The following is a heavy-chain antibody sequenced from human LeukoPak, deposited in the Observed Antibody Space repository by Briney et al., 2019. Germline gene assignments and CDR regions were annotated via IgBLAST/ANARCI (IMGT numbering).Heavy chain of an antibody. V-gene: IGHV1-46*01. D-gene: IGHD3-10*01. CDR1: GYTFTSNY. CDR3: ARGRLITMVRGVKTPDAFDI. Sequence: ASVKVSCKASGYTFTSNYMHWVRQAPGQGLEWMGIINPSGGSTAYAQKFQGRVTMTRDMYTSTVYMELSSLRSEDTAVFYCARGRLITMVRGVKTPDAFDIWGQGTMVTVSS. J-gene: IGHJ3*02. CDR2: INPSGGST.